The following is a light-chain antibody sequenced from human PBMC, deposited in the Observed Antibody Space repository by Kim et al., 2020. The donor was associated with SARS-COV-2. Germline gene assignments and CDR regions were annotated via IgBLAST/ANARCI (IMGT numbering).Light chain of an antibody. V-gene: IGKV1-27*01. CDR2: GAS. CDR1: QGISNY. Sequence: DIQMTQSPSSLSASVGDRVTIPCRASQGISNYLAWYQQKAGEVPKLLIYGASTLQSGVPSRFSGSGAGTDFTLTISGLQPEDVATYYCQNYKRAPRTFGQGTKVDIK. J-gene: IGKJ1*01. CDR3: QNYKRAPRT.